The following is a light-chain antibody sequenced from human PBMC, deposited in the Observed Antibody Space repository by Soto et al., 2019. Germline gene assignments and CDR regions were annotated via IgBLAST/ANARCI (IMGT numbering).Light chain of an antibody. Sequence: EIEMTQSPATLSVSLGERATLTCRASQSLNTNLAWYQQKPGQAPRLLIYGASTRDPGIPARFSGSGSGSEFTLTVSSLQSEDFAVYYCQQYNHWPPWLTFGGGTKVEVK. J-gene: IGKJ4*01. CDR1: QSLNTN. V-gene: IGKV3-15*01. CDR3: QQYNHWPPWLT. CDR2: GAS.